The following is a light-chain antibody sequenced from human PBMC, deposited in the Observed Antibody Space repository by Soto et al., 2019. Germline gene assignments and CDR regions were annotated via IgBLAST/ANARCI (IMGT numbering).Light chain of an antibody. Sequence: QSVLTQPASVSGSPGQSSTISCTGTSSDVGGYHYVSWYQQHPGKAPKLMIYEVSNRSSGVSNRFSGSKSGNTASLTISGLQAEDEADYYCSSYTSSSTVVFGGGTTLTVL. V-gene: IGLV2-14*01. CDR1: SSDVGGYHY. CDR3: SSYTSSSTVV. J-gene: IGLJ2*01. CDR2: EVS.